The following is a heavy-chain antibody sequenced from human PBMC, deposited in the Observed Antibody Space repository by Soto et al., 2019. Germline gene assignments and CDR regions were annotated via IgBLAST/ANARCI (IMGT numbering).Heavy chain of an antibody. J-gene: IGHJ6*02. CDR2: FFSYAGR. CDR3: ARMDGDYNYYGLGV. D-gene: IGHD4-17*01. CDR1: GFSLTTGRMG. Sequence: SGPTLVNPTETLTLTCSVSGFSLTTGRMGGSWIRQPPGRALEWLAHFFSYAGRSYSTSMQSRLNMYKDSSGSQVVFTMTNMAPADTATYFCARMDGDYNYYGLGVWGHGIAATVSS. V-gene: IGHV2-26*01.